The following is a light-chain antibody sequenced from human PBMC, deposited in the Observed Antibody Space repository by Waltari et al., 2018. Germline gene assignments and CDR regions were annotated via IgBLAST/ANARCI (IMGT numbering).Light chain of an antibody. CDR3: SSYTSSSIYV. CDR1: SSDVGGYNY. CDR2: DVS. V-gene: IGLV2-14*03. Sequence: QSALTQPASVSGSPGQSIPISCTGTSSDVGGYNYVSWYQQPPGKAPKLMIYDVSNRPSGVSNRFSGSKSGNTASLTISGLQAEDEADYYCSSYTSSSIYVFGTGTKVTVL. J-gene: IGLJ1*01.